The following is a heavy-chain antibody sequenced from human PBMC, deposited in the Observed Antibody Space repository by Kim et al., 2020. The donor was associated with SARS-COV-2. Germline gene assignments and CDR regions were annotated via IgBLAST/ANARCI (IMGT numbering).Heavy chain of an antibody. CDR1: GGSISSSSYY. CDR2: IYNSGST. CDR3: ASSSLIAVAGIYVS. D-gene: IGHD6-19*01. J-gene: IGHJ5*01. V-gene: IGHV4-39*01. Sequence: SETLSLNCSVSGGSISSSSYYWGWIRQPQGKGLEWIGCIYNSGSTYYNPSLNSRVTISVDTTKNQFSLKISSATAAATAEYYCASSSLIAVAGIYVSWG.